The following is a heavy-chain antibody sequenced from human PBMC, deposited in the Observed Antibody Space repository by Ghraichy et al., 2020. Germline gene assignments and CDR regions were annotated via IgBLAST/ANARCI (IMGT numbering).Heavy chain of an antibody. D-gene: IGHD3-3*01. J-gene: IGHJ4*02. Sequence: GGSLRLSCAASGFTFSTYAMTWVRQAPGKGLEWVSSLSGSGSRKYYADSVKGRFTISRDNYKNTQFQQMNSMRGEDTAVYFCAKMGLERDIWINFGVWGQGTLVTFSS. CDR1: GFTFSTYA. V-gene: IGHV3-23*01. CDR2: LSGSGSRK. CDR3: AKMGLERDIWINFGV.